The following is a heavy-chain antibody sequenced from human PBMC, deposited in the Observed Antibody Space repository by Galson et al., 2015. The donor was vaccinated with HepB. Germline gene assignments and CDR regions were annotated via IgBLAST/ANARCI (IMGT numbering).Heavy chain of an antibody. CDR3: ARCSGWYEETKEEEN. V-gene: IGHV4-30-4*01. Sequence: TLSLTCTVSGGSISSGDYYWSWIRQPPGKGLEWIGYIYYSGSTYYNPSLKSRVTISVDTSKNQFSLKLSSVTAADTAVYYCARCSGWYEETKEEENWGQGTLVTVSS. J-gene: IGHJ4*02. CDR1: GGSISSGDYY. D-gene: IGHD6-19*01. CDR2: IYYSGST.